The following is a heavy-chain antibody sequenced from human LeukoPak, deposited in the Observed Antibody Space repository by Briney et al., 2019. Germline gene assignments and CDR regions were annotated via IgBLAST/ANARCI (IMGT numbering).Heavy chain of an antibody. J-gene: IGHJ5*02. D-gene: IGHD1-26*01. CDR1: GGTFSSYA. Sequence: SVNVSCKASGGTFSSYAISWVRQAPGQGLEWMGGIIPIFGTANYAQKFQGRVTITADKSTSTAYMELSSLRSEDTAVYYCARDGVLVGATRLGYNWFDPWGQGTLVTVSS. CDR3: ARDGVLVGATRLGYNWFDP. V-gene: IGHV1-69*06. CDR2: IIPIFGTA.